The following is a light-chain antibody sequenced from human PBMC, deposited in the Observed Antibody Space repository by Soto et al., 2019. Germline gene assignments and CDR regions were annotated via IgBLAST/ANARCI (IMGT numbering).Light chain of an antibody. CDR1: QDIRID. CDR2: AAS. Sequence: IQMTQSPSSLSASVGDRVIITCRASQDIRIDLGWYQQKPGKAPKRLIYAASSLQTGVPSRFSGSGSGTEFTLTISSLQPEDFATYFCLQHKTYPQTFGQGTKVDIK. V-gene: IGKV1-17*01. J-gene: IGKJ1*01. CDR3: LQHKTYPQT.